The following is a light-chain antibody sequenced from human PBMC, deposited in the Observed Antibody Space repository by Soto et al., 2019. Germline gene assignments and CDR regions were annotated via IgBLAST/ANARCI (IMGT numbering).Light chain of an antibody. V-gene: IGLV2-14*01. CDR1: SSDVGGYSY. CDR3: ASYTTSSTYV. Sequence: NERGVDSGGPRNIIDISSPGTSSDVGGYSYVSWYQQQPGKAPKLVISDVSNRPSGVSDRFSGSKSGNTASLTISGLQTEDEADYYCASYTTSSTYVFGTGTKVTLL. J-gene: IGLJ1*01. CDR2: DVS.